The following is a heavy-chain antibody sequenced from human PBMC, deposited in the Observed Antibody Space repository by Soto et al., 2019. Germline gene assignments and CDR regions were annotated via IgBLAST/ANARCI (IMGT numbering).Heavy chain of an antibody. V-gene: IGHV4-39*02. Sequence: SETLSLTCAVSGGSMSSGTYYWGWIRQPPGKGLDWIGSIYYSGTTYYSPSLRSRVAISVDTSKNHFSLRLRSVTAADTAVYYCARGTYGDYSPYYYGMDVWGQGTRVTVSS. D-gene: IGHD4-17*01. CDR1: GGSMSSGTYY. J-gene: IGHJ6*02. CDR3: ARGTYGDYSPYYYGMDV. CDR2: IYYSGTT.